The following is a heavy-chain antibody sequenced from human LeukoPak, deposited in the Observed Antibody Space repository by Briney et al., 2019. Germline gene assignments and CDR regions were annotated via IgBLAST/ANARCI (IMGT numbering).Heavy chain of an antibody. V-gene: IGHV1-2*06. Sequence: GASVKVSCKASGYTFTGYDMHWVRQAPGQGLEWMGRINPNSGGTNYAQKFQGRVTMTRDTSIGTAYMELSRLTSDDTAVYYCATDAYYYDSSGYSTSVHYFDYWGQGTLVTVSS. CDR3: ATDAYYYDSSGYSTSVHYFDY. CDR1: GYTFTGYD. J-gene: IGHJ4*02. D-gene: IGHD3-22*01. CDR2: INPNSGGT.